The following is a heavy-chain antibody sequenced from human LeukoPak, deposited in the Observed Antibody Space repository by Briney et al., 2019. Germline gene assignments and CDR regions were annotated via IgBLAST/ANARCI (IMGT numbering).Heavy chain of an antibody. Sequence: PGGSLRLSCAVSGSTFSSYSMNWVRQAPGKGLEWVSSISSSSSYIFYADSVKGGFPISRDNAKNSLYLQMNSLRAEDTAVYYCAKDYWFDPWGQGTLVTVSS. J-gene: IGHJ5*02. CDR3: AKDYWFDP. CDR2: ISSSSSYI. V-gene: IGHV3-21*01. CDR1: GSTFSSYS.